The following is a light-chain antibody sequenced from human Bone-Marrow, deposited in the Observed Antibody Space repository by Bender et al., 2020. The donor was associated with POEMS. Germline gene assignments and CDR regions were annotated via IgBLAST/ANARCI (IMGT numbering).Light chain of an antibody. Sequence: QSALTQPASVSGSPGQSITISCSGSDIGSYNLVSWYQRHPGKAPKLIIYEVTKRPSGVSIRFSGSKSGNTASLTISGLQAEDEADYYCCSYAGSSAHVMFGGGTKLTVL. CDR2: EVT. V-gene: IGLV2-23*02. CDR1: DIGSYNL. CDR3: CSYAGSSAHVM. J-gene: IGLJ3*02.